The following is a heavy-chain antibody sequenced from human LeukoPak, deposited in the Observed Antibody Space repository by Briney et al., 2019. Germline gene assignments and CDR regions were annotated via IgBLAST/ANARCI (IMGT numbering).Heavy chain of an antibody. Sequence: GGSLRLSCAASGFTFSSYAMSWVRQAPGKGLGWVSAISGSGGSTYYADSVKGRFTISRDNSKNTLYLQMNSLRAEDTAVYYCAKDQYYYDSRSDYWGQGTLVTVSS. J-gene: IGHJ4*02. V-gene: IGHV3-23*01. CDR2: ISGSGGST. CDR1: GFTFSSYA. D-gene: IGHD3-22*01. CDR3: AKDQYYYDSRSDY.